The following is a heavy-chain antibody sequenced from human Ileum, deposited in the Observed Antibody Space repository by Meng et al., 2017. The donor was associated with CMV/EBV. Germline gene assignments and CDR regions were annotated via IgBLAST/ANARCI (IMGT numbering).Heavy chain of an antibody. CDR3: ARGPIVEPPSSIPVWFDP. D-gene: IGHD2-2*02. CDR2: ISTDTHYI. J-gene: IGHJ5*02. Sequence: GESLKISCATSGFTLSSYWMSWVRQAPGKGLEWVSSISTDTHYIYYADSVKGRFAMSRDDAKSSIYLQMDSLRAGDTAVYFCARGPIVEPPSSIPVWFDPWGQGTLVTVSS. V-gene: IGHV3-21*01. CDR1: GFTLSSYW.